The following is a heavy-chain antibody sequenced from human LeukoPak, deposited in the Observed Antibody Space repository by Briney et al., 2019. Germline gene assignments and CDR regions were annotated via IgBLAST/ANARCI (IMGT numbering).Heavy chain of an antibody. V-gene: IGHV1-2*02. D-gene: IGHD3-10*01. J-gene: IGHJ5*02. CDR1: XXXXXDSY. Sequence: ASVXXSXXXXXXXXXDSYMHWVRQAPGQGLEWMGWINPNSGVTYYAQTFQGRVTMTRDTSVSTTYMELSSLRSDDTAVYYCARAGWFGELGWFDPWGQGALVTISS. CDR3: ARAGWFGELGWFDP. CDR2: INPNSGVT.